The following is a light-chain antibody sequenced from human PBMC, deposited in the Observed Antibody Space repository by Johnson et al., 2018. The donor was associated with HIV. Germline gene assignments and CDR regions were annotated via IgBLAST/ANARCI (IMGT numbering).Light chain of an antibody. Sequence: QSVLTQPPSVSAAPGQKVTISCSGSSSNIGNNYVSWYQQLPGTAPKLLIYYNNKRPSGIPDRFSGSKSGTSATLGITGLQTGDAADYYCGTWDSSLSAYAFGTGTKVTVL. CDR2: YNN. V-gene: IGLV1-51*01. J-gene: IGLJ1*01. CDR3: GTWDSSLSAYA. CDR1: SSNIGNNY.